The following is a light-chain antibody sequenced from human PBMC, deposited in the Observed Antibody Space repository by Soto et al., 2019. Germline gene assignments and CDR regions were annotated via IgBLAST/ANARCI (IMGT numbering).Light chain of an antibody. CDR1: QGISSW. J-gene: IGKJ2*01. CDR3: QQANSFPYT. Sequence: DIQMTQSPSSVSASVGDRVTITCRASQGISSWLAWYQQRPGKAPRLLIYAASTLESGVPSRFSGSGSGTAFTLAINSLQPEDFATYDCQQANSFPYTFGQGTKVDIK. V-gene: IGKV1-12*01. CDR2: AAS.